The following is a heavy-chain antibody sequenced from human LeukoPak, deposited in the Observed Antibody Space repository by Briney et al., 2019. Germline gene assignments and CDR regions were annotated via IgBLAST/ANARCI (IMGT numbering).Heavy chain of an antibody. CDR1: GGSISSYY. J-gene: IGHJ3*02. V-gene: IGHV4-59*01. Sequence: SETLSLTCTVSGGSISSYYWSWIRQPPGKGLEWIGYIYYSGSTNYNPSLKSRVTISVDTSKNQFSLKLSSVTAADTAVYYCARDALVVGLLRFLEPAWAFDIWGQGTMVTVSS. D-gene: IGHD3-3*01. CDR2: IYYSGST. CDR3: ARDALVVGLLRFLEPAWAFDI.